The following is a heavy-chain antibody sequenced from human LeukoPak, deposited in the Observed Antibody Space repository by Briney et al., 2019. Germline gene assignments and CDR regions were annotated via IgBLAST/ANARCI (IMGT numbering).Heavy chain of an antibody. CDR3: TTDRLEQPARLRTLGYFQH. J-gene: IGHJ1*01. CDR2: IKSKTDGGTT. V-gene: IGHV3-15*01. D-gene: IGHD1/OR15-1a*01. Sequence: GGSLRLSCAASGFTFSNASMSWVRQAPGKGLEWVGRIKSKTDGGTTDYAAPVKGRFTISRDDSKNTLYLQMNSLKTEDTAVYYCTTDRLEQPARLRTLGYFQHWGQGTLVTVSS. CDR1: GFTFSNAS.